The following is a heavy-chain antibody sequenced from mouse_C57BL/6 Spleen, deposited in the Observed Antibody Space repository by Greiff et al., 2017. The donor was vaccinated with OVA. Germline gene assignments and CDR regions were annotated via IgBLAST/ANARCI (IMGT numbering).Heavy chain of an antibody. V-gene: IGHV1-62-2*01. CDR2: FYPGSGSI. Sequence: QVQLQQSGAELVKPGASVKLSCKASGYTFTEYTIHWVKQRSGQGLEWIGWFYPGSGSIKYNAKFKDKAPLTADTSSSTVYMELNRLTSEDAAVSLCARDEEGLYDDYDGYFDYWGKGTTLTVSS. J-gene: IGHJ2*01. CDR1: GYTFTEYT. D-gene: IGHD2-4*01. CDR3: ARDEEGLYDDYDGYFDY.